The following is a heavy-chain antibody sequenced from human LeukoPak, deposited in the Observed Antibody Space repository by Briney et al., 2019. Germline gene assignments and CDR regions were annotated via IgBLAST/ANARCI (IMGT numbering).Heavy chain of an antibody. V-gene: IGHV5-51*01. CDR3: ARSIYSGSYPGPGNYYYYMDV. CDR2: IYPGDSDT. Sequence: PGESLKISCRVFGDNLASYWIGWVRQVPGKGLEWMGIIYPGDSDTRYSPSFQGQVTISADKSISTAYLQWSSLKASDSAMYYCARSIYSGSYPGPGNYYYYMDVWGKGTTVTVSS. CDR1: GDNLASYW. D-gene: IGHD1-26*01. J-gene: IGHJ6*03.